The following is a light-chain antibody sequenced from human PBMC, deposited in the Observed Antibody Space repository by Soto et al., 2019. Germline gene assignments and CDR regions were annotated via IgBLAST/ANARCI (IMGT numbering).Light chain of an antibody. CDR1: QSVTSTY. Sequence: QSPGTLSLSPGERATLSCRAVQSVTSTYMAWYQQKPGQAPRLLIYATSLRATGIPDRFRGSGSGTDFTLTISSLEPEDSAVYYCQQYRSSPITFGQ. CDR2: ATS. CDR3: QQYRSSPIT. V-gene: IGKV3-20*01. J-gene: IGKJ5*01.